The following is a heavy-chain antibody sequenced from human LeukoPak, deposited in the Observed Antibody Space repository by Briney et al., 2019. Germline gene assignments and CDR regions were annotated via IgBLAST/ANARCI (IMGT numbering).Heavy chain of an antibody. CDR1: GGTFSSYA. CDR3: ARIPFYDFWSGQKALYYFDY. V-gene: IGHV1-69*13. J-gene: IGHJ4*02. CDR2: IIPIFGTA. Sequence: GASVKVSCKASGGTFSSYAISWVRQAPGQGLEWMGGIIPIFGTANYAQKFQGRVTITADESTSTAYMELSSLRSEDTAVYYCARIPFYDFWSGQKALYYFDYWGQGTLVTVSS. D-gene: IGHD3-3*01.